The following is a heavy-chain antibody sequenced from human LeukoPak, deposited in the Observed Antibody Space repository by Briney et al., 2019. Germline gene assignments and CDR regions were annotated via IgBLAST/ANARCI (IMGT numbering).Heavy chain of an antibody. D-gene: IGHD5-24*01. CDR1: GGSISSGSYY. V-gene: IGHV4-61*02. J-gene: IGHJ6*02. CDR3: GRADGYYYYGMDV. Sequence: PSQTLSLTCTVSGGSISSGSYYWSWIRQPAGKGLEWIGRIYTSGSTNYNPSLKSRVTISVDTSKNQFSLKLSSVTAADTAVYYCGRADGYYYYGMDVWGQGTTVTVSS. CDR2: IYTSGST.